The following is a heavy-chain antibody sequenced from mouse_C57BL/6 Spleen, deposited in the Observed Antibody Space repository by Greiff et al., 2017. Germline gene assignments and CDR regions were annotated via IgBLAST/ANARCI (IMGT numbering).Heavy chain of an antibody. V-gene: IGHV1-53*01. J-gene: IGHJ2*01. CDR2: INPSNGGT. CDR1: GYTFTSYW. D-gene: IGHD2-3*01. CDR3: ARRSIYDGYYVLYFDY. Sequence: QVQLQQPGTELVKPGASVKLSCKASGYTFTSYWMHWVKQRPGQGLEWIGNINPSNGGTNYNEKFKSKATLTVDKSSSTAYMQLSSLTSEDSAVYYCARRSIYDGYYVLYFDYWGQGTTLTVSS.